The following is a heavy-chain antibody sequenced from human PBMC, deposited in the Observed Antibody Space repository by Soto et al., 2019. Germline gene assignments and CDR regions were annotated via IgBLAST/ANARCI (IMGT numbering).Heavy chain of an antibody. J-gene: IGHJ2*01. CDR2: ISATGGNI. V-gene: IGHV3-23*01. CDR3: AKVAGGLGYFDL. Sequence: EAQLLESGGGLARPGGSLRLSFVASGFIFSDYAMTWIRQATGKGLEWVATISATGGNIEDRESLKGRFTISRDNSKKMVYLQINVLTADDTAVYYCAKVAGGLGYFDLWGRGTLVTVSS. D-gene: IGHD3-16*01. CDR1: GFIFSDYA.